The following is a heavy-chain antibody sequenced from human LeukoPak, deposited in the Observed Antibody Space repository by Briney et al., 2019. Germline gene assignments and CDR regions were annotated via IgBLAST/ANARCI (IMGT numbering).Heavy chain of an antibody. V-gene: IGHV3-30-3*01. CDR1: GFTFSSYA. D-gene: IGHD7-27*01. CDR2: ISYDGSNK. Sequence: PGRSLRLSCAASGFTFSSYAMHWVRQAPGKGLEWVAVISYDGSNKYYADSVKGRFTISRDNSKNTLYLQMNSLRAEDTAVYYCARDHWGFPYSYYFDYWGQGTLVTVSS. CDR3: ARDHWGFPYSYYFDY. J-gene: IGHJ4*02.